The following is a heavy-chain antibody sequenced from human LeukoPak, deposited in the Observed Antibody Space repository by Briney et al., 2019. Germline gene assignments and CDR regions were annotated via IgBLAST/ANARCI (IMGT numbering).Heavy chain of an antibody. Sequence: GESLKISCKGSGYSFTSYWIGWVRQMPGKGLEWMGIIYPGDSDTRYSPSFQGQVTISADKSICTAYLQWSSLKASDTAMYYCARRYYYGSGSYSDSQYYFDYWGQRTLVTVSS. J-gene: IGHJ4*02. D-gene: IGHD3-10*01. CDR3: ARRYYYGSGSYSDSQYYFDY. V-gene: IGHV5-51*01. CDR1: GYSFTSYW. CDR2: IYPGDSDT.